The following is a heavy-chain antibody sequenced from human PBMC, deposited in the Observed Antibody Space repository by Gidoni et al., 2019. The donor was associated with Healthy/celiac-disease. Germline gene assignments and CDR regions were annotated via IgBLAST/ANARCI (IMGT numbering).Heavy chain of an antibody. Sequence: QVTLKESGPVLVKPTETLTLTCTVSGFSLSNARMGVSWIRQPPGKSMEWLAHIFSNDEKSYSTSLKSRLTISKDTSKSQVVLTMTNMDPVDTATYYGALVVVPNRALDYWGQGTLVTVSS. D-gene: IGHD2-15*01. CDR1: GFSLSNARMG. J-gene: IGHJ4*02. CDR3: ALVVVPNRALDY. CDR2: IFSNDEK. V-gene: IGHV2-26*01.